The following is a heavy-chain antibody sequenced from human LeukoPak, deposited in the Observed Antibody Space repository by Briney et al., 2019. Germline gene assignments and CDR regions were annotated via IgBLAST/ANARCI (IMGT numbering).Heavy chain of an antibody. CDR2: IIPIFGTA. J-gene: IGHJ3*02. CDR1: GGTFSSYA. CDR3: ARGYGGNPAAFDI. D-gene: IGHD4-23*01. Sequence: SVKVSCKASGGTFSSYAISWVRQAPGQGLEWMGGIIPIFGTANYAQKFQGRVTITSDESTSTAYMELSSLRSEDTAVYYCARGYGGNPAAFDIWGQGTMVTVSS. V-gene: IGHV1-69*01.